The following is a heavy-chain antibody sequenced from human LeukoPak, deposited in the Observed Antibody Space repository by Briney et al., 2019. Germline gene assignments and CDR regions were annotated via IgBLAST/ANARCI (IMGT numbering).Heavy chain of an antibody. CDR1: GGSISSGDYY. V-gene: IGHV4-30-4*01. CDR2: IYYSGRT. CDR3: AKRVGENNGPIDS. Sequence: SETLSLTCTVSGGSISSGDYYWSWIRQPPGKGLEWIGYIYYSGRTYYHPYLKSRVTISVATSKNQFSLKLSSVTAADTAVYYCAKRVGENNGPIDSWGQGTLVTVSS. D-gene: IGHD1-26*01. J-gene: IGHJ4*02.